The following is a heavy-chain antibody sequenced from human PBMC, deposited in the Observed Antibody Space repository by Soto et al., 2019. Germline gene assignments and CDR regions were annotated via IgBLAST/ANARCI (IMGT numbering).Heavy chain of an antibody. Sequence: QVHLVQSGAEEKKPGASVKVSCKASGYTFTNYAMHWVRQAPGQGLEWMGWINAGNGNTKYSRKFQGRVTITRDTSASTAYMELSSLRSEDTALYYCAKRGADDYFDYWGQGTLVTVSS. CDR2: INAGNGNT. V-gene: IGHV1-3*05. CDR1: GYTFTNYA. CDR3: AKRGADDYFDY. J-gene: IGHJ4*02. D-gene: IGHD3-16*01.